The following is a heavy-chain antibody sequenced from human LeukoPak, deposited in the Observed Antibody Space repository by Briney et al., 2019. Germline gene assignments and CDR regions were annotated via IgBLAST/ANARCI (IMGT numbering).Heavy chain of an antibody. Sequence: GGSLRLSCAASGFTFSSYSMNWVRQAPGKGLEWVSSISSSSSYIYYADSVKGRFTISRDNSKNTLYLQMNSLRAEDTAVYYCARVYSAAKFDYWGQGTLDTVSS. V-gene: IGHV3-21*01. J-gene: IGHJ4*02. CDR1: GFTFSSYS. D-gene: IGHD2-21*01. CDR2: ISSSSSYI. CDR3: ARVYSAAKFDY.